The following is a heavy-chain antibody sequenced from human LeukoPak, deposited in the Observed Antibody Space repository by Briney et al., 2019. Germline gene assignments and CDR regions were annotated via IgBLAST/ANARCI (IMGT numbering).Heavy chain of an antibody. CDR3: ARSFLYSSSSGVFDY. D-gene: IGHD6-6*01. V-gene: IGHV3-30*02. CDR1: GFTFSRYG. J-gene: IGHJ4*02. CDR2: IRYDGSNR. Sequence: GGSLRLSCGTSGFTFSRYGMHWVRQAPGKGLEWVAFIRYDGSNRYYADSVKGRFTISRDNSKNSLYLQMNSLRAEDTAVYYCARSFLYSSSSGVFDYWGQGTLVTVSS.